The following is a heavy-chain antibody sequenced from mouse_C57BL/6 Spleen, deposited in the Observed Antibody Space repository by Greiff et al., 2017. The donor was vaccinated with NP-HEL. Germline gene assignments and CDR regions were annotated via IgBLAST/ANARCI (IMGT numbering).Heavy chain of an antibody. CDR3: ATLLPFAY. D-gene: IGHD1-2*01. CDR2: ISSGSSTI. Sequence: EVKLVESGGGLVKPGGSLKLSCAASGFTFSDYGMHWVRQAPEKGLEWVAYISSGSSTIYYADTVKGRFTISRDNAKNTLFLQMTSLRSEDTAMYYCATLLPFAYWGQGTLVTVSA. J-gene: IGHJ3*01. V-gene: IGHV5-17*01. CDR1: GFTFSDYG.